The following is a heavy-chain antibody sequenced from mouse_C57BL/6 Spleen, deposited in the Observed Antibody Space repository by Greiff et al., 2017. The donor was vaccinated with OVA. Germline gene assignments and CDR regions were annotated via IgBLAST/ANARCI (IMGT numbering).Heavy chain of an antibody. CDR3: ARDGSSSYDY. CDR1: GYTFTSYW. D-gene: IGHD1-1*01. CDR2: IDPSDSYT. Sequence: QVQLQQPGAELVKPGASVELSCKASGYTFTSYWMQWVKQRPGQGLEWIGEIDPSDSYTNYNQKFKGKATLTVDTSSSTAYMQLSSLTSEDSAVYYCARDGSSSYDYWGQGTTRTVSS. V-gene: IGHV1-50*01. J-gene: IGHJ2*01.